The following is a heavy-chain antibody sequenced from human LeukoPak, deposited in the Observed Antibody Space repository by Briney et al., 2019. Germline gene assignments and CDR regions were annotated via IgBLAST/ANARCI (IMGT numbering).Heavy chain of an antibody. J-gene: IGHJ3*02. D-gene: IGHD4-17*01. CDR2: IIPIFGTA. CDR1: GGTFSSYA. CDR3: ARDFGATVTTYAFGI. Sequence: GASVKVSCKASGGTFSSYAISWVRQAPGQGLEWMGGIIPIFGTANYAQKFQGRVTITADESTSTAYMELSSLRSEDTAVYYCARDFGATVTTYAFGIWGQGTMVTVSS. V-gene: IGHV1-69*13.